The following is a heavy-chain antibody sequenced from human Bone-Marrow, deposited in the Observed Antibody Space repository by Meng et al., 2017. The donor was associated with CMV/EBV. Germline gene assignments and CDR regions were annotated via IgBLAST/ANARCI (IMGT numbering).Heavy chain of an antibody. CDR3: AKDDSAYFDFRSGYSTPPDY. CDR1: GFTFSSYA. CDR2: ISYDGSNK. Sequence: GESLKISCAASGFTFSSYAMHWVRQAPGKGLEWVAVISYDGSNKYYVDSVKGRFTISRDNSKNMLYLQMNSLRVADTAVYYCAKDDSAYFDFRSGYSTPPDYWGQGTLVTVSS. V-gene: IGHV3-30-3*01. D-gene: IGHD3-3*01. J-gene: IGHJ4*02.